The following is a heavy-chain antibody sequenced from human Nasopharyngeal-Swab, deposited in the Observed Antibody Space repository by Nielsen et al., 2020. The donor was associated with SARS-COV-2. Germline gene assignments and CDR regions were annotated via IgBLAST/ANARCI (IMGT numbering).Heavy chain of an antibody. D-gene: IGHD6-13*01. J-gene: IGHJ6*03. V-gene: IGHV6-1*01. Sequence: WIRQSPSRGLEWLGRTYYRSKWYNDYAVSVKSRITISPDTSKNQFSLQLNSVTPEDTAVYYCAREISSWSYYYYYYYMDVWGKGTTVTVSS. CDR3: AREISSWSYYYYYYYMDV. CDR2: TYYRSKWYN.